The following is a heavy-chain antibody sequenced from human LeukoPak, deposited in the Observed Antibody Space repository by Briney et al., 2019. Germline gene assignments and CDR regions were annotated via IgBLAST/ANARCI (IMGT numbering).Heavy chain of an antibody. CDR1: GFSFNTYW. D-gene: IGHD3-9*01. CDR2: INEDGSAK. V-gene: IGHV3-7*01. Sequence: PGGSLRLSCAASGFSFNTYWMSWVRQVPGKGLEWVANINEDGSAKYYVGSVVGRFTISRDNAKNSLFLHMNSLRVEDTAVCYCARDSAGYYPWGQGTLVTVSS. J-gene: IGHJ5*02. CDR3: ARDSAGYYP.